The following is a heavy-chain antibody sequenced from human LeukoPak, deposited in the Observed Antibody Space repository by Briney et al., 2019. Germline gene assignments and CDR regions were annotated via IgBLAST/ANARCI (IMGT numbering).Heavy chain of an antibody. D-gene: IGHD6-6*01. CDR2: IIPIFGTA. J-gene: IGHJ3*02. CDR1: GGTFSSYA. Sequence: ASVKVSCKASGGTFSSYAISWVRQAPGQGLEWMGGIIPIFGTANYAQKFQGRVTITTDESTSTAYTELSSLRSEDTAVYYCAGYSSSRDAFDIWGQGTMVTVSS. CDR3: AGYSSSRDAFDI. V-gene: IGHV1-69*05.